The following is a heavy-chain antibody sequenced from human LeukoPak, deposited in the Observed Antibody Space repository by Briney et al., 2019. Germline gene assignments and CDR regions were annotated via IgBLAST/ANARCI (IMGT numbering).Heavy chain of an antibody. D-gene: IGHD1-26*01. CDR1: GFTFKNYA. V-gene: IGHV3-23*01. Sequence: GGSLRLSCAASGFTFKNYAMNWVRQAPGKGLEWVSAISGSGGSTHYADSVKGRFAISRDNSKNTLFLQMNSLRAEDTAVYYCARDPYSGSYGNYYYYFMGVWGKGTTVTISS. J-gene: IGHJ6*03. CDR3: ARDPYSGSYGNYYYYFMGV. CDR2: ISGSGGST.